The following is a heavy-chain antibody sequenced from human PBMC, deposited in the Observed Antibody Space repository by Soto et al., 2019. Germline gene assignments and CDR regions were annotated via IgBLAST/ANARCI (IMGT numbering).Heavy chain of an antibody. Sequence: EVQLLESGGGLVQPGGSLRLSCVASGFSFSSYAMSWVRQAPGKGLEWVSVISGSDGSTYYADSVKCRFTISRDNSKNTLYLHMNSLRAEDTAVYYCAKDRERDAWYEDYWGQGTLVTVSS. CDR1: GFSFSSYA. D-gene: IGHD6-13*01. CDR2: ISGSDGST. V-gene: IGHV3-23*01. J-gene: IGHJ4*02. CDR3: AKDRERDAWYEDY.